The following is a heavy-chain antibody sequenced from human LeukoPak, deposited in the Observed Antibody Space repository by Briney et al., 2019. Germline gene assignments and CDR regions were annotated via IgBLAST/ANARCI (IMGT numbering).Heavy chain of an antibody. Sequence: TSVKVTCKASGFTFTSSAMQWVRQARGQRLEWIGWIVVGSGNTNYAQKFQERVTITRDMSTSTAYMELASLRSEDTAVYYCAADLNYYDSSGSGDYWGQGILVTVSS. CDR2: IVVGSGNT. CDR3: AADLNYYDSSGSGDY. J-gene: IGHJ4*02. D-gene: IGHD3-22*01. V-gene: IGHV1-58*02. CDR1: GFTFTSSA.